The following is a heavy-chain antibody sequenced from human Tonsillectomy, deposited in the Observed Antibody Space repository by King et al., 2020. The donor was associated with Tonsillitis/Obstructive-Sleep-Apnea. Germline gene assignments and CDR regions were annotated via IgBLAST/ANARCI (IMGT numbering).Heavy chain of an antibody. CDR2: ITSISCHI. D-gene: IGHD2-15*01. V-gene: IGHV3-21*01. CDR1: GFFFNRYS. J-gene: IGHJ4*02. CDR3: ATTTDIVVVVSATFDY. Sequence: VQLVESGGGLVKPGGSLRLSFGSSGFFFNRYSMNCVPRAPGRGLEGVSSITSISCHIYLGDSVRGRSPISRDNANNSLYLKRNSLRDEDTAVYYCATTTDIVVVVSATFDYWGQGTLVTVSS.